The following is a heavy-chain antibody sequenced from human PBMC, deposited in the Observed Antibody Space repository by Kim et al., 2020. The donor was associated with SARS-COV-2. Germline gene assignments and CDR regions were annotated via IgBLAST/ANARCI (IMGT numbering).Heavy chain of an antibody. D-gene: IGHD3-9*01. V-gene: IGHV1-8*01. J-gene: IGHJ6*02. CDR2: VNPNSGNT. CDR3: ARGEAASYDALTDYYNPHYGMDV. Sequence: ASVKVSCKASGYTFATYDINWVRQAAGQGLEWMGWVNPNSGNTGYAQKFQGRVTMTRDTSISTAYMELSSLRPEDTAVYYCARGEAASYDALTDYYNPHYGMDVWGLGTTVTVSS. CDR1: GYTFATYD.